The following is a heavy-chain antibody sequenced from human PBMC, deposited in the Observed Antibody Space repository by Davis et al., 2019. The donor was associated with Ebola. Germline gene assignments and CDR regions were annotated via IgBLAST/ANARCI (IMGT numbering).Heavy chain of an antibody. D-gene: IGHD2-2*01. CDR3: ARDRVVVVPAAIFYYYYGMDV. J-gene: IGHJ6*02. Sequence: GGSLRLSCAASGFTFSNAWMNWVRQAPGKGLEWVANIKQDGSEKYYVDSVKGRFTISRDNAKNSLYLQMNSLRAEDTAVYYCARDRVVVVPAAIFYYYYGMDVWGQGTTVTVSS. CDR1: GFTFSNAW. CDR2: IKQDGSEK. V-gene: IGHV3-7*03.